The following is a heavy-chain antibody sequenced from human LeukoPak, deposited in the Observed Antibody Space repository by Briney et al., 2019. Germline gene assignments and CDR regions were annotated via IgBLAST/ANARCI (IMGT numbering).Heavy chain of an antibody. CDR1: KCTFRSYW. V-gene: IGHV3-7*03. Sequence: GGSLRLSCAASKCTFRSYWMSWVRQAPGKGLDWVANIKEDGSEKYYVDSVKGRFTISRDNAKNSLFLQMNSLSAEDKAVYYCAREGIVVAPTAYYYYGLDVWGKGTTVTVSS. CDR3: AREGIVVAPTAYYYYGLDV. D-gene: IGHD2-2*01. J-gene: IGHJ6*04. CDR2: IKEDGSEK.